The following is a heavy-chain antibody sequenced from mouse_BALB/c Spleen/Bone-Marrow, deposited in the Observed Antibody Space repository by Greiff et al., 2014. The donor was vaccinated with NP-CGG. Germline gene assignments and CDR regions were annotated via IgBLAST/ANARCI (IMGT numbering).Heavy chain of an antibody. J-gene: IGHJ4*01. CDR2: ISSGGSYT. Sequence: EVQGVESGGGLVKPGGSLKLSCAASGFAFSSYEMSWVRQTPEKRLEWVATISSGGSYTYYPDGVKGRFTISRDNARNTLYLQMSSLRSEDTALYYCARQLLYAMDYWGQGTSVTVSS. CDR3: ARQLLYAMDY. D-gene: IGHD2-12*01. V-gene: IGHV5-9*02. CDR1: GFAFSSYE.